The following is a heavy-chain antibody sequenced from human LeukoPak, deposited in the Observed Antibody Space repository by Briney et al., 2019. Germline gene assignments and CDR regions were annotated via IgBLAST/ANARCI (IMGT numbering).Heavy chain of an antibody. CDR1: GGSISSGAYY. J-gene: IGHJ3*02. V-gene: IGHV4-30-4*08. Sequence: SQTLSLTCTVSGGSISSGAYYWSWIRQPPGKGLEWIGYIYYSGSTYYNPSLKSRVTISVDTSKNQFSLKLSSVTAADTAVYYCARSYGDYDYAFDIWGQGTMVTVSS. CDR3: ARSYGDYDYAFDI. D-gene: IGHD4-17*01. CDR2: IYYSGST.